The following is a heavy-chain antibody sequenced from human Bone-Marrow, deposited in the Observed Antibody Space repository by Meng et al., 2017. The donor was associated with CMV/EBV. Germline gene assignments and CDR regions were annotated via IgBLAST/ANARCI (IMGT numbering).Heavy chain of an antibody. V-gene: IGHV3-15*01. CDR2: IKRDADGGTR. D-gene: IGHD6-6*01. Sequence: GESLKISCAASGFAFNNAWMNWVRQAPGKGLEWVARIKRDADGGTREYAAPVKGRFTISRDNSKNTLYLQMNSLRAEDTAVYYCARASIAALFNAGRCDSWGQGTPVTVSS. J-gene: IGHJ4*02. CDR1: GFAFNNAW. CDR3: ARASIAALFNAGRCDS.